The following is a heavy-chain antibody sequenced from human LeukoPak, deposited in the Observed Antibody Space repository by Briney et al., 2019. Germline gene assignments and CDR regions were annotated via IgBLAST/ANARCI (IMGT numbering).Heavy chain of an antibody. J-gene: IGHJ4*02. CDR1: GYTFTSYD. D-gene: IGHD6-19*01. V-gene: IGHV1-8*03. CDR2: MNPNSGNT. Sequence: ASVKVSCKASGYTFTSYDINWVRQATGQGLEWMGWMNPNSGNTGYAQKFQGRVTITRNTSISTAYMELSSLRSEDTAVYYCAMGVGAPEDLAVAADFDYWGQGTLVTVSS. CDR3: AMGVGAPEDLAVAADFDY.